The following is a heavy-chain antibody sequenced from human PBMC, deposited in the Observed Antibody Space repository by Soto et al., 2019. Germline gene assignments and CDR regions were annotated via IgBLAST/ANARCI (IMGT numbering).Heavy chain of an antibody. V-gene: IGHV3-33*01. CDR1: GSTSGTFA. J-gene: IGHJ4*02. CDR2: IWYDGSNK. CDR3: ARDPKLIAAAVGYLDY. Sequence: QVQLVESGGGVVQPGRPLGLSVPRSGSTSGTFALTGARQVPAKGRNGVAVIWYDGSNKYYAESVKGRFTISIDNSKNTLYLQMNSLRAEDTAVYYCARDPKLIAAAVGYLDYWGQGTLVTVSS. D-gene: IGHD6-13*01.